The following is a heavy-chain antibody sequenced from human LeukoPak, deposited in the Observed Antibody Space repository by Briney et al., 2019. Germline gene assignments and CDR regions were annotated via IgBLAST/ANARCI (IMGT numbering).Heavy chain of an antibody. J-gene: IGHJ3*02. CDR3: ARLTGAFDI. Sequence: WVRQSPGKGLEWIGYIYYSGSTYYNPSLKSRVTISVDTSKNQFSLKLSSVTAADTAVYYCARLTGAFDIWGQGTMVTVSS. CDR2: IYYSGST. D-gene: IGHD3-10*01. V-gene: IGHV4-30-4*08.